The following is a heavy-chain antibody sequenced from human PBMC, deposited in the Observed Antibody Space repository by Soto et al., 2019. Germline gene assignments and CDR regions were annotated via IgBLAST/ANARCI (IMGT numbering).Heavy chain of an antibody. CDR2: ISAYNGNT. J-gene: IGHJ4*02. V-gene: IGHV1-18*01. CDR3: ARDLGVGMEDY. Sequence: SWVRPAPGQGLEWMGWISAYNGNTKYAQKLQGRVTMTTDTSTSTAYMELRSLRSDDTAVYYCARDLGVGMEDYWGQGTPVTVSS. D-gene: IGHD3-10*01.